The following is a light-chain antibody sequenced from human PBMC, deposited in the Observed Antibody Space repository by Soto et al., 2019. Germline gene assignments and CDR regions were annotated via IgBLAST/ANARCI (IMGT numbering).Light chain of an antibody. CDR1: SSDVGTYDF. CDR2: EVR. Sequence: QSALTQPASVSGSPGQSITISCTGTSSDVGTYDFVSWYQHLPGKAPKLILYEVRNRPLGVSIRCSGSKSANTASLIISGLQAEDEGDYFCSSSTSSSTLAFGTGTKVTVL. CDR3: SSSTSSSTLA. J-gene: IGLJ1*01. V-gene: IGLV2-14*01.